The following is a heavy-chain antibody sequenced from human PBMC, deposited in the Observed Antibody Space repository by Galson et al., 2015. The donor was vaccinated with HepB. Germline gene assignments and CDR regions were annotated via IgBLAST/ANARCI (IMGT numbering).Heavy chain of an antibody. D-gene: IGHD5-18*01. CDR3: ARGTRGYSYELDS. CDR2: IYYSGNT. V-gene: IGHV4-59*01. J-gene: IGHJ4*02. Sequence: ETLSLTCTVSGGSISSYYWTWIRQPPGKGLEWIGYIYYSGNTKYNPSLKSRVTISVDTSKSQFSLKLSSVTAADTAVYYCARGTRGYSYELDSWGQGTLVIVSS. CDR1: GGSISSYY.